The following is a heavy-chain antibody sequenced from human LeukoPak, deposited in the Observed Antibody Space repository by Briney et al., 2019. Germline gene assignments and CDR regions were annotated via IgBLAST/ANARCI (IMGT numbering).Heavy chain of an antibody. CDR1: GASINTDNY. J-gene: IGHJ4*02. Sequence: SETLSLTCTVSGASINTDNYWGWIRQSPGKGLELIGSVHFSGATHYNPSLKSRVAIALDTSKNQFSLELNSVTAADTAIYYCAKHRMWLVGLDYWGQGTLVTVSS. D-gene: IGHD6-19*01. CDR3: AKHRMWLVGLDY. CDR2: VHFSGAT. V-gene: IGHV4-39*01.